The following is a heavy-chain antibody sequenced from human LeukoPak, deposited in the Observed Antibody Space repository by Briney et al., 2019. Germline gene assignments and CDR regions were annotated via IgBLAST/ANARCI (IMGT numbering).Heavy chain of an antibody. D-gene: IGHD6-19*01. Sequence: ASVKVSCKASGYTFTSYDINWVRQATGQGLEWMGWMNPNSGNTGYAQKFQGRVTMTRNTSISTAYMELSSLRSEDTAVYYCAREIARRYSSGWYLPYYGMDVWGQGTTVTVSS. CDR2: MNPNSGNT. CDR1: GYTFTSYD. J-gene: IGHJ6*02. CDR3: AREIARRYSSGWYLPYYGMDV. V-gene: IGHV1-8*01.